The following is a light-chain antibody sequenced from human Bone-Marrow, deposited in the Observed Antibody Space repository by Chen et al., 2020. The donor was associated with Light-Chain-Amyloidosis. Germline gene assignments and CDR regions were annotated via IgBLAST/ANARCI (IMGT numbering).Light chain of an antibody. CDR1: NSDVGGYNY. V-gene: IGLV2-14*01. CDR3: SSHTSGTAWI. J-gene: IGLJ2*01. Sequence: QSSLTQPASVSGSPGQAITISCPGTNSDVGGYNYVSWYQQHPGKAPKLLIFDVSNRPSGVSNRFSGSKSGNTASLTISGLQTEDEADYYCSSHTSGTAWIFGGGTKLTVL. CDR2: DVS.